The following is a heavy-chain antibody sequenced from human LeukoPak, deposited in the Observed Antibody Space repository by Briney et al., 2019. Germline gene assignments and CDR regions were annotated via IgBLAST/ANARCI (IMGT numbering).Heavy chain of an antibody. J-gene: IGHJ5*02. V-gene: IGHV4-59*01. D-gene: IGHD1-26*01. CDR2: IHYSGST. Sequence: SETLSLTCTVSGGSIRGYFWSWIRQPPGKGLEWIGCIHYSGSTNYNPSLKSRVTISVDTSKNQFSLNLISVTAADTAVYYCARYSGSPANWFDPWGQGTLVTVSS. CDR3: ARYSGSPANWFDP. CDR1: GGSIRGYF.